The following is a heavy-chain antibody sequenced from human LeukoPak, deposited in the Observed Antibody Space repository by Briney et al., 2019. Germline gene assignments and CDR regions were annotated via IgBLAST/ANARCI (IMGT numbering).Heavy chain of an antibody. CDR2: IRYDGSNK. D-gene: IGHD3-9*01. CDR1: GFTFSSYG. V-gene: IGHV3-30*02. CDR3: ASSFDWLLLFDY. Sequence: PGGSLRLSCAASGFTFSSYGMHWVRQAPGKGLEWVAFIRYDGSNKYYADSVKGRFTISRDNSKNTLYLQMKSLRAEDTAVYYCASSFDWLLLFDYWGQGTLVTVSS. J-gene: IGHJ4*02.